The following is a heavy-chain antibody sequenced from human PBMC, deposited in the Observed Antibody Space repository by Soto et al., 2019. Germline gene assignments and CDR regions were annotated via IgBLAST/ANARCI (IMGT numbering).Heavy chain of an antibody. CDR3: ARSPLIVAAADTDYYYYGMDV. V-gene: IGHV1-2*04. CDR2: INPNSGGT. J-gene: IGHJ6*02. Sequence: ASVKVSCKASGYTFTGYYMHWVRQAPGQGLERMGWINPNSGGTNYAQKFQGWVTMTRDTSISTAYMKLSRLRSDDTAVYYCARSPLIVAAADTDYYYYGMDVWGQGTTVTVSS. D-gene: IGHD6-13*01. CDR1: GYTFTGYY.